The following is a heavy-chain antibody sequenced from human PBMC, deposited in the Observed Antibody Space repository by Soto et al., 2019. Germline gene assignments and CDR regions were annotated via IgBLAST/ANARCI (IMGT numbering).Heavy chain of an antibody. CDR2: IYTSGST. V-gene: IGHV4-4*07. Sequence: SETLSLTCTVSGGSISSYYWSWIRQPAGKGLEWIGRIYTSGSTNYNPSLKSRVTMSVDTSKNQFSLKLSSVTAADKDVYYCSRDGGDLTGGMDVWCQGTTVTVAS. CDR1: GGSISSYY. CDR3: SRDGGDLTGGMDV. J-gene: IGHJ6*02. D-gene: IGHD3-16*01.